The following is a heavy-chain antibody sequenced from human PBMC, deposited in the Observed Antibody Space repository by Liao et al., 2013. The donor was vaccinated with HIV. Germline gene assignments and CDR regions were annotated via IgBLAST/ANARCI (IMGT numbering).Heavy chain of an antibody. D-gene: IGHD3-10*01. CDR3: ARGFDHRRVRGVNLNAFDI. J-gene: IGHJ3*02. V-gene: IGHV4-34*01. CDR2: VNHSGST. CDR1: GGSFSGYY. Sequence: QVQLQQWGAGLLKPSETLSLTCAVYGGSFSGYYWSWIRQPPREGAWSGLGKVNHSGSTNYNPSLKSRVTISVDTSKNQFSLKLSSVTAADTAVYYCARGFDHRRVRGVNLNAFDIWGQGTMVTVSS.